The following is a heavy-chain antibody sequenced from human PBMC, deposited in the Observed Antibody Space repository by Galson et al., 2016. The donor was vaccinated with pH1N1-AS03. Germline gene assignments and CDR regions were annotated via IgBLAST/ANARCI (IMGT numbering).Heavy chain of an antibody. V-gene: IGHV1-46*01. CDR2: INPSDGNT. CDR1: GYTFTSYY. Sequence: SVKVSCKASGYTFTSYYIHWVRQAPGQGREWMGIINPSDGNTNYAQRFQGRVTMTGDTSTSTVYMELSSLRSDDTAAYYCARVSAGLTGYYYAMDVWGQGTTVTVSS. J-gene: IGHJ6*02. D-gene: IGHD4/OR15-4a*01. CDR3: ARVSAGLTGYYYAMDV.